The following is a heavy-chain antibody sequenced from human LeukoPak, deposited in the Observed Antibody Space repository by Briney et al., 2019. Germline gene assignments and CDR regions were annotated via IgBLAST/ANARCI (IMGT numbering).Heavy chain of an antibody. V-gene: IGHV3-21*01. CDR3: ARDPYSSNYDAFDI. Sequence: PGGSLRLSCAASGFTFSSYSMSWVRQAPGKGLEWVSSISSSSSYIYYADSVKGRFTISRDNAKNSLYLQMNSLRAEDTAVYYCARDPYSSNYDAFDIWGQGTMVTVTS. CDR1: GFTFSSYS. D-gene: IGHD6-13*01. CDR2: ISSSSSYI. J-gene: IGHJ3*02.